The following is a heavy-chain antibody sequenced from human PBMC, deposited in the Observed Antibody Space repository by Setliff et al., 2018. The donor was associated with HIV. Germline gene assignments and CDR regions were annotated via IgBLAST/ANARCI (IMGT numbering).Heavy chain of an antibody. D-gene: IGHD4-4*01. CDR1: GFTFSNYA. CDR2: ILSTGERT. CDR3: VRDITTCWDV. J-gene: IGHJ6*02. Sequence: GGSLRLSCAASGFTFSNYAMSWVRQAPGEGLEWVSAILSTGERTFYADSVKGRFTISRDNAKNTLYLQMNSLRAEDTAVYYCVRDITTCWDVWGQGTTVTVS. V-gene: IGHV3-23*01.